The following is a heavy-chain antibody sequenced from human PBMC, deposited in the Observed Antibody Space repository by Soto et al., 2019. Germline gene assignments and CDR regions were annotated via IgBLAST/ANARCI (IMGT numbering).Heavy chain of an antibody. CDR2: IVVGSGNT. CDR3: AAGGVVGATDY. D-gene: IGHD1-26*01. CDR1: GFTFTSSA. V-gene: IGHV1-58*01. J-gene: IGHJ4*02. Sequence: QMQLVQSGPEVKKPGTSVKVSCKASGFTFTSSAVQWVRQARGQRLEWIGWIVVGSGNTNYAQKFQERVTITRDMSTSTAYMELSSLRSEDTAVYYCAAGGVVGATDYWGQGTLVTVSS.